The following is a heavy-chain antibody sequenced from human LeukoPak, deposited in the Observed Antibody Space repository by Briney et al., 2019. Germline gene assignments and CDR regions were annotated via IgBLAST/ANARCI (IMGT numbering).Heavy chain of an antibody. CDR3: ARADWDTAMIDY. Sequence: GGSLRLSCAASGFTFSSYSMNWVRQAPGKGLEWVSSISSSSSYIYYADSVRGRFTISRDNAKNSLYLQMNSLRAEDTAVYYCARADWDTAMIDYWGQGTLVTVSS. V-gene: IGHV3-21*01. J-gene: IGHJ4*02. CDR1: GFTFSSYS. CDR2: ISSSSSYI. D-gene: IGHD5-18*01.